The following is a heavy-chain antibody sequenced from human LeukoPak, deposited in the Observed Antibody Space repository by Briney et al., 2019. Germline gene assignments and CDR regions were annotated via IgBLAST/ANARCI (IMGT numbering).Heavy chain of an antibody. CDR1: GGSISSSSYY. CDR3: ARHTAAMATYYFDY. D-gene: IGHD5-18*01. Sequence: SETLSLTCTVSGGSISSSSYYWGWIRQPPGKGLEWIGSIYYSGSTYYNPSLKSRVTISVDTSKNQFSLKLSSVTAADTAVYYCARHTAAMATYYFDYWGQGTLVTVSS. CDR2: IYYSGST. J-gene: IGHJ4*02. V-gene: IGHV4-39*01.